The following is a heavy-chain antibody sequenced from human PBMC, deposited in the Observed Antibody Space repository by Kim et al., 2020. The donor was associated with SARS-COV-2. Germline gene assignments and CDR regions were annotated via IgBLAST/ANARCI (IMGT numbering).Heavy chain of an antibody. CDR1: GGPISSGGYS. CDR3: ARGDFGEQAYFDY. J-gene: IGHJ4*02. D-gene: IGHD3-16*01. V-gene: IGHV4-30-2*01. CDR2: IYHSGST. Sequence: SETLSLTCAVSGGPISSGGYSWSWIRQPPGKGLEWIGYIYHSGSTYYNPSLKSRVTISVDRSKNQFSLKLSSVTAADTAVYYCARGDFGEQAYFDYWGQGTLVTVSS.